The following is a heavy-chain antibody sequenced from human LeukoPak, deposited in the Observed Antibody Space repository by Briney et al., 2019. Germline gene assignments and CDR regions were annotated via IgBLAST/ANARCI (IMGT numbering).Heavy chain of an antibody. Sequence: PGGSLRPSCAPSGFTLSSYIMNWVAQAPGKGLEGFSSIRSSSSYIYYANSWKGRFTISRDNAKNSLYLQMNSLRAEDTAVYYCARDRYDILTGYLEYGMDVWGKGTTVTVYS. CDR3: ARDRYDILTGYLEYGMDV. CDR2: IRSSSSYI. V-gene: IGHV3-21*01. CDR1: GFTLSSYI. D-gene: IGHD3-9*01. J-gene: IGHJ6*04.